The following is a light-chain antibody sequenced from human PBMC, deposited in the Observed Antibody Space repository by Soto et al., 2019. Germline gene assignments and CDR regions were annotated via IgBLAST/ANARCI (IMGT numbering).Light chain of an antibody. CDR2: DVS. CDR1: SSDVGGYDY. Sequence: QSVLTQPASVSGSPGQSITISCTGASSDVGGYDYVSWYQQHPGKAPKLIIYDVSHRPSGISNRFSGSKSGNTASLTISGLQAEDEADYYCNSYSSTTSTFLYVFGTGTKLTVL. J-gene: IGLJ1*01. V-gene: IGLV2-14*01. CDR3: NSYSSTTSTFLYV.